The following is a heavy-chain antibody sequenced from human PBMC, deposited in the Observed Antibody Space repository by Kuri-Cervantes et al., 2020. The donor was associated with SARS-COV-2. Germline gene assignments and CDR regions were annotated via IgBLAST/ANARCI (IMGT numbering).Heavy chain of an antibody. CDR1: GFTFSDYS. Sequence: LSLTCAASGFTFSDYSMNWVRQAPGKGLEWVSSISSSSSYIYYADSVKGRFTISRDNAKNSLYLQMNSLRAADTAVYYCARGSAYYDSSGPEAFDIWGQGTMVTVSS. V-gene: IGHV3-21*01. D-gene: IGHD3-22*01. J-gene: IGHJ3*02. CDR3: ARGSAYYDSSGPEAFDI. CDR2: ISSSSSYI.